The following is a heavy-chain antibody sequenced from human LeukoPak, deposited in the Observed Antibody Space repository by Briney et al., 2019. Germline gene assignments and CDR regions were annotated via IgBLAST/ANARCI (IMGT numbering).Heavy chain of an antibody. J-gene: IGHJ4*02. D-gene: IGHD3-9*01. CDR2: IATYNNNT. CDR1: GYTFTTSG. Sequence: ASVKVSCKASGYTFTTSGISWVRQAPGQGLEWMGWIATYNNNTSYAQRLQDRVSMTTETSTNTAYMELRSLRSDDTAVYYCARSLDDILTGYPYWGQGTLVTVSS. V-gene: IGHV1-18*01. CDR3: ARSLDDILTGYPY.